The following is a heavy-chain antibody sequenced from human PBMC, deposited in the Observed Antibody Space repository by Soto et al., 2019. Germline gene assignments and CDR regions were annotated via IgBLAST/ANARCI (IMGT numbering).Heavy chain of an antibody. J-gene: IGHJ6*02. CDR1: GFTFSSYA. D-gene: IGHD2-15*01. CDR3: AKDIGYCSGGSCYGFNYYYYYGMDV. Sequence: GGSVRLSCAASGFTFSSYAMSWVRQAPGKGLEWVSAISGSGGSTYYADSVKGRFTISRDNSKNTLYLQMNSLRAEDTAVYYCAKDIGYCSGGSCYGFNYYYYYGMDVWGQGTTVTVSS. V-gene: IGHV3-23*01. CDR2: ISGSGGST.